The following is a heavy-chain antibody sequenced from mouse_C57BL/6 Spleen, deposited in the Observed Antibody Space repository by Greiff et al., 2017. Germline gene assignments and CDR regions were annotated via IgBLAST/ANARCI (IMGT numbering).Heavy chain of an antibody. D-gene: IGHD2-14*01. CDR3: ARTADRFDY. CDR1: GYTFTSYW. Sequence: VMLVESGAELAKPGASVKLSCKASGYTFTSYWMHWVKQRPGQGLEWIGYINPSSGYTKYNQKFKDKATLTADKSSRTAYMQLSSLTYEDSAVYYCARTADRFDYWGQGTTLTVSS. V-gene: IGHV1-7*01. J-gene: IGHJ2*01. CDR2: INPSSGYT.